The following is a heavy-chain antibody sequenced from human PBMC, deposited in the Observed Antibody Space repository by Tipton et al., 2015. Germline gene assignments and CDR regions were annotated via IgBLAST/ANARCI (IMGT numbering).Heavy chain of an antibody. J-gene: IGHJ4*02. CDR2: ISYDESYK. Sequence: SLRLSCAASGFIFSSYGMHWVRQAPGKGLEWVAVISYDESYKHYADSVKGRFTISRDNSKNTLYLQMNSLRVDDTAVYYCAKGWGNWNADYWGQGTLVTVSS. CDR3: AKGWGNWNADY. V-gene: IGHV3-33*05. CDR1: GFIFSSYG. D-gene: IGHD1-1*01.